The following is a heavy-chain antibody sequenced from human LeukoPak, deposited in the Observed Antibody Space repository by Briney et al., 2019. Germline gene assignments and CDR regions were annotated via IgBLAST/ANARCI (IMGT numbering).Heavy chain of an antibody. J-gene: IGHJ4*02. V-gene: IGHV4-59*12. D-gene: IGHD3-22*01. CDR2: IYYSGST. CDR1: GGSISSYY. CDR3: ARGTSDSSGLFDY. Sequence: SETLSLTCTVAGGSISSYYWSWIRQPPGKGLEWIGYIYYSGSTNYNPSLKSRVTISVDTSKNQFSLKLSSVTAADTAVYYCARGTSDSSGLFDYWGQGTLVTVSS.